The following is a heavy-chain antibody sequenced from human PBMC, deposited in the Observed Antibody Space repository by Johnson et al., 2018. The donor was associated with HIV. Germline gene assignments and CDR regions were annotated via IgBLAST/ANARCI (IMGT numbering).Heavy chain of an antibody. J-gene: IGHJ3*02. CDR2: ISYDGSNK. D-gene: IGHD6-19*01. V-gene: IGHV3-30-3*01. CDR1: GFTFSDHW. CDR3: AKIGQWRERLDAFDI. Sequence: QVQLVESGGGLVQPGGSLKLSCAASGFTFSDHWMYWVRQAPGKGLEWVAVISYDGSNKYYADSVKGRFTISRDNSKNTLYLQMSSLGPEDTAVYYCAKIGQWRERLDAFDIWGQGTMVTVAS.